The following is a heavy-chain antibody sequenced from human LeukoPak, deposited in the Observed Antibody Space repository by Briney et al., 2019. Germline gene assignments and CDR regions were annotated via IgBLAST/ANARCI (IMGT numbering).Heavy chain of an antibody. J-gene: IGHJ6*02. CDR3: ASTIAVAGPEYYYYGMDV. CDR1: GFTVSSNY. D-gene: IGHD6-19*01. V-gene: IGHV3-53*01. Sequence: PGGSLRLSCAASGFTVSSNYMSWVRQAPGKGLEWVSVIYSGGSTFYADSVKGRFTISRDKSKNTLYLQMNSLRAEDTAVYYCASTIAVAGPEYYYYGMDVWGQGTTVTVSS. CDR2: IYSGGST.